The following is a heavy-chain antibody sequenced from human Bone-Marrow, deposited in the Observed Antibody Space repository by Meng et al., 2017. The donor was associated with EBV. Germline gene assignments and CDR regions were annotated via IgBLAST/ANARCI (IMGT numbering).Heavy chain of an antibody. J-gene: IGHJ4*02. V-gene: IGHV4-39*07. CDR2: IYYSGST. CDR3: ARVDLRCRSFDY. D-gene: IGHD4-17*01. CDR1: GGSISSSSYY. Sequence: LQLQGAGPGLGKPSETLSLTCTFSGGSISSSSYYWGWIRQPPGKGLEWIGSIYYSGSTYYNPSLKSRVTISVDTSKNQFSLKLSSVTAADTAVYYCARVDLRCRSFDYWGQGTLVTVSS.